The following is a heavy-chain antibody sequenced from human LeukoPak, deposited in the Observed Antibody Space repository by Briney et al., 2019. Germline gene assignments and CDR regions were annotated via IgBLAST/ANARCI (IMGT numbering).Heavy chain of an antibody. D-gene: IGHD3-10*01. CDR1: GGSISSYY. CDR2: IYTSGST. CDR3: ARDTYYYGSGSYYNWFDP. V-gene: IGHV4-4*07. Sequence: SETLSLTCTVSGGSISSYYWSWIRQPAGKGLEWIGRIYTSGSTNYNPSLKSRVTISVDTSKNQFSLKLSSVTAADTAVYYCARDTYYYGSGSYYNWFDPWGQGTLVTVSS. J-gene: IGHJ5*02.